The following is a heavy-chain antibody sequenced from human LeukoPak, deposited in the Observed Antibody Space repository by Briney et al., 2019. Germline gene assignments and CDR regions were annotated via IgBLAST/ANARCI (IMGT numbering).Heavy chain of an antibody. CDR1: GFTFSSYE. CDR2: ISSSGSTI. V-gene: IGHV3-48*03. CDR3: ASLLGSGVVVVAATPYNWFDP. D-gene: IGHD2-15*01. Sequence: GGSLRLSCAASGFTFSSYEMNWVRQAPGKGLEWVSYISSSGSTIYYADSVKGRFTISRDNAKNSLYLQMNSLRAEDTAVYYCASLLGSGVVVVAATPYNWFDPWGQGTLVTVSS. J-gene: IGHJ5*02.